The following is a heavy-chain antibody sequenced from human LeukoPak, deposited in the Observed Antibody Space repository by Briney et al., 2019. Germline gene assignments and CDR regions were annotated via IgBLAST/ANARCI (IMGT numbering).Heavy chain of an antibody. CDR2: INHSGRT. Sequence: PSDTLSLTCAVYGGSFSGYYWSWIRHPPGKGLEWIGEINHSGRTNYNPSLKSRVTISVDTSKNQFSLKLSSVTAADTAVYYCARICSSSSWYGSYYYYYMDVWGKGTTVTVSS. D-gene: IGHD6-13*01. CDR3: ARICSSSSWYGSYYYYYMDV. J-gene: IGHJ6*03. V-gene: IGHV4-34*01. CDR1: GGSFSGYY.